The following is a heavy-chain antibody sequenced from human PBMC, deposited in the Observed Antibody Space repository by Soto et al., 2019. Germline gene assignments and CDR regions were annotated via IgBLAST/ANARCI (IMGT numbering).Heavy chain of an antibody. CDR1: GFTFSSYS. Sequence: GGSLRLSCAASGFTFSSYSMNWVRQAPGKGLEWVSSISSSSSYIYYADSVKGRFTISRDNAKNSLYLQMNSLRAEDTAVYYCARDSYFWSGYYLPLYYYYGMDVWGQGTTVTVSS. CDR2: ISSSSSYI. J-gene: IGHJ6*02. CDR3: ARDSYFWSGYYLPLYYYYGMDV. V-gene: IGHV3-21*01. D-gene: IGHD3-3*01.